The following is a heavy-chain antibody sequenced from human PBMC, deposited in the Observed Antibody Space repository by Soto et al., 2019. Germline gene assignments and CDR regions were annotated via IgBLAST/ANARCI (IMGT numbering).Heavy chain of an antibody. CDR2: INHSGST. Sequence: SETLSLTRAGCGGSFSGYYRSWIRQPPGKGLEWIGEINHSGSTNYNPSLKSRVTISLDTSKNQFSLNLSSVTAADTAVYYCARGLFLLRDFYYWGQRTLVTVSS. CDR3: ARGLFLLRDFYY. V-gene: IGHV4-34*01. CDR1: GGSFSGYY. J-gene: IGHJ4*02. D-gene: IGHD3-22*01.